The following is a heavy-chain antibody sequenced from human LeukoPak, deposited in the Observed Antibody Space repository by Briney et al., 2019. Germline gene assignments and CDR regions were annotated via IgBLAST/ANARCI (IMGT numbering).Heavy chain of an antibody. CDR2: IFYSGRT. J-gene: IGHJ4*02. V-gene: IGHV4-39*01. CDR1: GGSISGSNYY. Sequence: SETLSLTCIVSGGSISGSNYYWGWIRQPPGMGLEWIGSIFYSGRTYFNPPLKSRVTISVDTSKNQFSLRLSSVTAADTAVYYCARHEEEDGYNAKTLDYWGQGALVTVSS. CDR3: ARHEEEDGYNAKTLDY. D-gene: IGHD5-24*01.